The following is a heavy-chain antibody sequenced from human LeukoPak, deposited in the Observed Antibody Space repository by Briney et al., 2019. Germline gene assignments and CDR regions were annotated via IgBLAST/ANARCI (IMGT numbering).Heavy chain of an antibody. Sequence: GASVKVSCKASGYTFTAYYIHWVRQAPGQGLEWMGWTNPNTGGTNFAQRFQGRVTMTRDTSINTAYMELSSLRSDDTAMYYCAREGAPQLSSYFDHWGQGTLVTVSS. D-gene: IGHD1-1*01. CDR3: AREGAPQLSSYFDH. V-gene: IGHV1-2*02. J-gene: IGHJ4*02. CDR2: TNPNTGGT. CDR1: GYTFTAYY.